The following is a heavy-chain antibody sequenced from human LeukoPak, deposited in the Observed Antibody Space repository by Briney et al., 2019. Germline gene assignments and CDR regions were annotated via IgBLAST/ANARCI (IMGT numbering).Heavy chain of an antibody. D-gene: IGHD3-10*01. CDR3: TTAPYYYRSGSCIDY. J-gene: IGHJ4*02. CDR2: IKSNSDGGTA. V-gene: IGHV3-15*01. Sequence: GGSLRLSCAASGFSLDNAWMSWVRQAPGKGLEWVGRIKSNSDGGTADYSAPVKGRFTISRDDSKNTLYVQMNTLKTEDTAVYYCTTAPYYYRSGSCIDYWGQGNLVAVSS. CDR1: GFSLDNAW.